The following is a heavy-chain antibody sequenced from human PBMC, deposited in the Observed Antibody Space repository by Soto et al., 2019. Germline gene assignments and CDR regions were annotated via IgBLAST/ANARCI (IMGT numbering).Heavy chain of an antibody. V-gene: IGHV4-4*07. CDR3: ARSGGTYTFDS. CDR2: IFISGNT. Sequence: SETLSLTCTVSSGSVSTYYWSWLRQPAGKGLEWIGRIFISGNTNYNPSLRSRVTMSVDTSKGQFSLNLTSVTAADTAVYFCARSGGTYTFDSWGQGILVTVSS. J-gene: IGHJ4*02. CDR1: SGSVSTYY. D-gene: IGHD1-1*01.